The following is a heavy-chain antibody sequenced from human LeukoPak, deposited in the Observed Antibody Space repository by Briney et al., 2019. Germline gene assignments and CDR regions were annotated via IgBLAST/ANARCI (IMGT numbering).Heavy chain of an antibody. CDR3: ARDLGYCSGGRCDDS. V-gene: IGHV4-4*02. J-gene: IGHJ4*02. CDR2: IYHSGST. Sequence: PSETLSLTCAVSGGPISSSNWWSWVRQPPGKGLEWIGEIYHSGSTNYYPSLKSRVTILLDKSKNQFSLKLSSVTAADTAVYYFARDLGYCSGGRCDDSWGQGTLVTVFS. D-gene: IGHD2-15*01. CDR1: GGPISSSNW.